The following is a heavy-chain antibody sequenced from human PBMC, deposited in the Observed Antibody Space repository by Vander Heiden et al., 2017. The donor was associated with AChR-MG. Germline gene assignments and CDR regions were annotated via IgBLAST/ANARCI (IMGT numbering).Heavy chain of an antibody. CDR1: GGTFSSYA. CDR3: ARTTKTTVTTTGVPYYYYYYMDV. D-gene: IGHD4-17*01. V-gene: IGHV1-69*01. CDR2: IIPIFGIA. Sequence: QVQLVQSGAEVKKPGSSVKVSCKASGGTFSSYAISWVRQAPGQGLEWMGGIIPIFGIANYAQKFQGRVTITADESTSTAYMELSSLRSEDTAVYYCARTTKTTVTTTGVPYYYYYYMDVWGKGTTVTVSS. J-gene: IGHJ6*03.